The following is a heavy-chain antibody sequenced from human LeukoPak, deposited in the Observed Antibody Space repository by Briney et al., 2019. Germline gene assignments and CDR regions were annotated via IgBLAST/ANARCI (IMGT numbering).Heavy chain of an antibody. CDR2: IDHRGDT. J-gene: IGHJ4*03. V-gene: IGHV4-34*01. D-gene: IGHD5-24*01. CDR1: GGSLSRFY. Sequence: SETLSLTCAVYGGSLSRFYWSWIRQSPGKGLEWIAEIDHRGDTNYNPSVKSRVTVSVDTSKNQFSLKVRSLSAADTAVYYCARGATISETGYFDFWGQGTLVTVSS. CDR3: ARGATISETGYFDF.